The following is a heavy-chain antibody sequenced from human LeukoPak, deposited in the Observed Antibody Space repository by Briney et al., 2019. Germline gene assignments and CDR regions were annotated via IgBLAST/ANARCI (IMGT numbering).Heavy chain of an antibody. CDR1: GFPLSSYA. Sequence: GGSLRLSCAASGFPLSSYAMSWVRQAPGKGLEWVSATSSSDAGTYYADSVRGRFTNSRDNSKNTLYLQMSSLRAEDTAVYYCARHGGGTIRLGAFDIWGQGTMVTVSS. D-gene: IGHD3-3*01. J-gene: IGHJ3*02. V-gene: IGHV3-23*01. CDR2: TSSSDAGT. CDR3: ARHGGGTIRLGAFDI.